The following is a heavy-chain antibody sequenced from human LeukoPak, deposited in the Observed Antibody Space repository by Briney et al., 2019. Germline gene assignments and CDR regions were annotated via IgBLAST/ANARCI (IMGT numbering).Heavy chain of an antibody. CDR3: ARGYSGSYSNWFDP. D-gene: IGHD1-26*01. V-gene: IGHV3-21*01. J-gene: IGHJ5*02. CDR2: ISSSSSYI. Sequence: GGSLRLSCAASGFTFSSYSMNWARQAPGKGLEWVSSISSSSSYIYYADSVKGRFTISRDNAKNSLYLQMNSLRAEDTAVYYCARGYSGSYSNWFDPWGQGTLVTVSS. CDR1: GFTFSSYS.